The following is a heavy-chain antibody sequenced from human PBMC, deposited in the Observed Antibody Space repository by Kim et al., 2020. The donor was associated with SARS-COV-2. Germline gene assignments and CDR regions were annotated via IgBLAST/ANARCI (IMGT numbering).Heavy chain of an antibody. J-gene: IGHJ4*02. D-gene: IGHD4-17*01. CDR1: GGSISSGGYY. V-gene: IGHV4-31*03. Sequence: SETLSLTCTVSGGSISSGGYYWSWIRQHPGKGLEWIGYISYTGTTYYNPSLKSRITISVYTSKNRFSLRLSSVTAADTAVYYCARFNDYGDYVDYWGQGT. CDR2: ISYTGTT. CDR3: ARFNDYGDYVDY.